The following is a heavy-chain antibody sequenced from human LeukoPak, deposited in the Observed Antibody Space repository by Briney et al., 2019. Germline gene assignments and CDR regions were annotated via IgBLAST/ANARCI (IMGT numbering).Heavy chain of an antibody. Sequence: GGSLRLSCAASGFTLSSYGMHWVRQAPGKGLEWVTFIRYDGNNKYYADSVKGRFTISRDNSKNTLYLQMNSPRAEDTAVYYCAKDRYYSDRSGYDAFDIWGQGTMVTVSS. CDR2: IRYDGNNK. CDR3: AKDRYYSDRSGYDAFDI. V-gene: IGHV3-30*02. J-gene: IGHJ3*02. D-gene: IGHD3-22*01. CDR1: GFTLSSYG.